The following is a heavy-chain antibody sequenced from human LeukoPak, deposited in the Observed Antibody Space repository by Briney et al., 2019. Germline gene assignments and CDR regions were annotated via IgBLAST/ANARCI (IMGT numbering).Heavy chain of an antibody. CDR2: INHSGST. D-gene: IGHD6-13*01. Sequence: SETLSLTCAVYGGSFSGYYWSWIRQSPGKGLEWIGEINHSGSTNYNPSLKSRVSISVDSSKNQFSLKVSSVTAADTAVYYCARGSDTAAGLYWGQGTLVTVSS. J-gene: IGHJ4*02. CDR3: ARGSDTAAGLY. CDR1: GGSFSGYY. V-gene: IGHV4-34*01.